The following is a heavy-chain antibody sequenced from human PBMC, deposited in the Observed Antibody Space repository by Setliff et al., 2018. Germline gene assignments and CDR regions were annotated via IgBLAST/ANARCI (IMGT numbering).Heavy chain of an antibody. D-gene: IGHD3-22*01. J-gene: IGHJ3*02. CDR3: ARDLDYQYYYDSSGRDAFDI. CDR2: ITAYNGNT. Sequence: ASVKVSCKASGYSFTSYGISWVRQAPGQGLEWMGWITAYNGNTHDAQKLQGRVTMTTDTSTSTAYMELRSLRSDDTAVYYCARDLDYQYYYDSSGRDAFDIWGQGTMVTV. CDR1: GYSFTSYG. V-gene: IGHV1-18*01.